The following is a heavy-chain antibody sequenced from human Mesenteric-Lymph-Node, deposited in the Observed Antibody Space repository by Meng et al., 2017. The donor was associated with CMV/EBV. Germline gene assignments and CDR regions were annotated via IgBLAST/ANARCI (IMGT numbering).Heavy chain of an antibody. Sequence: GGSLRLSCAASGFSFSSYGIHWVRQAPGKGLEWVAVISYDGRSKNYADSVKGRFTISRDNSKNTMYLQMDSLRPEDTAVYYCARDLAYCGGDCHNYYYGMDVWGQGTTVTVSS. D-gene: IGHD2-21*01. V-gene: IGHV3-30*03. CDR2: ISYDGRSK. J-gene: IGHJ6*02. CDR3: ARDLAYCGGDCHNYYYGMDV. CDR1: GFSFSSYG.